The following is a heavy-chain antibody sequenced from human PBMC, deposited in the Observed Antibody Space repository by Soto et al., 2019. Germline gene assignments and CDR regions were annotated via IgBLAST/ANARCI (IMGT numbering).Heavy chain of an antibody. CDR3: ARLEDIVVVPAAITYGMDV. V-gene: IGHV6-1*01. Sequence: SQTLSLTCAISGDSVSSNSAAWNWIRQSPSRGLEWLGRTYYRSKWYNDYAVSVKSRITINPGTSKNQFSLQLNSVTPEDTAVYYCARLEDIVVVPAAITYGMDVWGQGTTVTVSS. J-gene: IGHJ6*02. D-gene: IGHD2-2*02. CDR2: TYYRSKWYN. CDR1: GDSVSSNSAA.